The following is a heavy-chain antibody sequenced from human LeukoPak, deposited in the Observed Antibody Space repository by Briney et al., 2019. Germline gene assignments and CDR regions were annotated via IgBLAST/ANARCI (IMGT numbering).Heavy chain of an antibody. CDR3: ARVRRYYDTTGSDDAFDI. CDR2: ITGSGGST. D-gene: IGHD3-22*01. Sequence: GGSLRLSCAASGFTFGNYGIHWVRQAPGKGLEWVPSITGSGGSTNYADSVKGRLTISRDNAKNTLYLQMNSLRAEDTAVYYCARVRRYYDTTGSDDAFDIWGQGTMVTVSS. J-gene: IGHJ3*02. CDR1: GFTFGNYG. V-gene: IGHV3-74*01.